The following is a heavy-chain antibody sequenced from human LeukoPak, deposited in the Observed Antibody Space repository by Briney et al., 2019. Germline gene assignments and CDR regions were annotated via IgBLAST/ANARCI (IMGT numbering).Heavy chain of an antibody. CDR2: IYTSGST. Sequence: PSQTLSLTCTVSGGSISSGSYYWSWIRQPAGKGLEWIGRIYTSGSTNYNPSLKSRVTISVDTSKNQFSLKLSSVTAADTAVYYCVREEIVGPTTVFESWGQGTLVTVSS. V-gene: IGHV4-61*02. D-gene: IGHD5-12*01. CDR1: GGSISSGSYY. J-gene: IGHJ4*02. CDR3: VREEIVGPTTVFES.